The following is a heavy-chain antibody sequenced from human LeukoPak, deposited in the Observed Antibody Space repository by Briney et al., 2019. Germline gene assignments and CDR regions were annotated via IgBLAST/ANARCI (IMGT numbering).Heavy chain of an antibody. CDR2: ISGSGGST. V-gene: IGHV3-23*01. CDR3: ARDEIGYCSSTSCTNCGY. D-gene: IGHD2-2*01. J-gene: IGHJ4*02. Sequence: PGGSLRLSCAASGFTFSSYAMSWVRQAPGKGLEWVSGISGSGGSTYYADSVKGRFTISRDNSKNTLYLQMNSLRAEDTAVYYCARDEIGYCSSTSCTNCGYWGQGTLVTVSS. CDR1: GFTFSSYA.